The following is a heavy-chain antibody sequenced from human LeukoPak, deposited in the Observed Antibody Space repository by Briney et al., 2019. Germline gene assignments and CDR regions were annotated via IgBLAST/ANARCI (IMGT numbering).Heavy chain of an antibody. CDR3: AKWGDYDVLTGYYVSDY. CDR2: ISSSSSYI. J-gene: IGHJ4*02. V-gene: IGHV3-21*04. D-gene: IGHD3-9*01. CDR1: GFTFSSYS. Sequence: GGSLRLSCAASGFTFSSYSMNWVRQAPGKGLEWVSSISSSSSYIYYADSVKGRCTISRDNAKNSLYLQMNSLRAEDTAVYYCAKWGDYDVLTGYYVSDYWGQGTLVTVSS.